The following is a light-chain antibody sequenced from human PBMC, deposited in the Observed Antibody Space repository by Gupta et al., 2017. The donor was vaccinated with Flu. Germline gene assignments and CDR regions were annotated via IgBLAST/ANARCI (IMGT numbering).Light chain of an antibody. Sequence: DVGGYAYVAWYEPHPGKAPRVVMYDVSKLPSGVPVPFSGAKSGSTASPTLSIPRGDDEADCYCCSYAVEYTLVVFGGGSQLTVV. CDR3: CSYAVEYTLVV. V-gene: IGLV2-11*03. J-gene: IGLJ2*01. CDR2: DVS. CDR1: DVGGYAY.